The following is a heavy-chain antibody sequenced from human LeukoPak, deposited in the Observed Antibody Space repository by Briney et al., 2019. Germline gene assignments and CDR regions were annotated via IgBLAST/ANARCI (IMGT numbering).Heavy chain of an antibody. J-gene: IGHJ4*02. V-gene: IGHV4-31*03. Sequence: SETLSLTCTVSGGSISSGGYSWSWIRQHPGKGLEWIGYIYYSGSTYYNPSLKSRVTISVDTSKNQFSLKLSSVTAADTAVYYCARVPGYSSGWYFDYWGQGTLVTVSS. CDR1: GGSISSGGYS. CDR2: IYYSGST. D-gene: IGHD6-19*01. CDR3: ARVPGYSSGWYFDY.